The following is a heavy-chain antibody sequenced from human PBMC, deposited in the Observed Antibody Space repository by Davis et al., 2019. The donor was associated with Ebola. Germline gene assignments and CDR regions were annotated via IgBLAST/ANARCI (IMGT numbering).Heavy chain of an antibody. CDR3: ARDHGYNRFDP. CDR1: GFTLGTFW. J-gene: IGHJ5*02. Sequence: PGGSLRPSCPAPGFTLGTFWTSWVRQVSGKGLEWVANIMQDGSEKNYVDSVKGRFTISRDNAKNSLYLQMNSLRTEDTALYYCARDHGYNRFDPWGQGTLVTGSS. V-gene: IGHV3-7*03. CDR2: IMQDGSEK.